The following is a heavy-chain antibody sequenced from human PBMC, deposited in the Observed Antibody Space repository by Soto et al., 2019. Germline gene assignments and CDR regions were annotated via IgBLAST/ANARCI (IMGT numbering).Heavy chain of an antibody. CDR3: ARGYYDILTGYYPPDY. D-gene: IGHD3-9*01. J-gene: IGHJ4*02. Sequence: QVQLVQSGAEVKKPGASVKVSCKASGYTFTSYDLNWVRQATGQGLEWMGWMNPNSGNTGYAQKFQGRVTMTRNTSISTAYMELSSLRSEDTAVYYCARGYYDILTGYYPPDYWGQGTLVTVSS. CDR2: MNPNSGNT. CDR1: GYTFTSYD. V-gene: IGHV1-8*01.